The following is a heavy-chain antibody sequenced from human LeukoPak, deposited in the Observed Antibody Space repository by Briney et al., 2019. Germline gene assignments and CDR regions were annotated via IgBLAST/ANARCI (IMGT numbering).Heavy chain of an antibody. J-gene: IGHJ4*02. Sequence: GGSLRLSCAASGFTFSGSAMHWVRQASGKGLEWVGRISRKTNSYATEYAASVKGRFTISRDDSKNTLYLQMNSLRAEDTAVYYCAKDLKRELLRCYFDYWGQGTLVTVSS. D-gene: IGHD1-26*01. V-gene: IGHV3-73*01. CDR3: AKDLKRELLRCYFDY. CDR2: ISRKTNSYAT. CDR1: GFTFSGSA.